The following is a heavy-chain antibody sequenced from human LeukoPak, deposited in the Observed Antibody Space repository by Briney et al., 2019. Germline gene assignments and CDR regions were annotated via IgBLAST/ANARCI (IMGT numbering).Heavy chain of an antibody. V-gene: IGHV4-59*08. CDR3: ARLNNWGSEYYFDY. CDR1: GGSISSYY. D-gene: IGHD7-27*01. CDR2: IYYTGST. J-gene: IGHJ4*02. Sequence: SETLPLTCTVSGGSISSYYWSWIRQPPGKGLEWIGYIYYTGSTKYNPSLKSRVTISVDTSKNQFSVKLSSVTAADTSVYYCARLNNWGSEYYFDYWGQGTLVTVSS.